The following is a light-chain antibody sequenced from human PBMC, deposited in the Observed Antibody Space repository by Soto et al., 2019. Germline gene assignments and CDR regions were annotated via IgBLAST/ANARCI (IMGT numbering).Light chain of an antibody. CDR1: QTITTS. V-gene: IGKV1-39*01. J-gene: IGKJ5*01. Sequence: DIQMTQSPSSLSASVGDRVTITSWTSQTITTSLNWYRQKPGKAPDLLIYAASSLQSGIPSRFGGRGSGTDFTLTITGLQPEDFATYYCQQNYSLPITFGQGTDWRI. CDR2: AAS. CDR3: QQNYSLPIT.